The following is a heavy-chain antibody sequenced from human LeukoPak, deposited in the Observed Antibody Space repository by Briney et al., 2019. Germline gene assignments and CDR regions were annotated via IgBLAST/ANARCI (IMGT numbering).Heavy chain of an antibody. CDR2: ISSGSSYI. J-gene: IGHJ6*02. Sequence: PGGSLRLSCAASGFTFSDYYMNWVRQAPGKGLEWVSYISSGSSYINYADSVKGRFTISRDNAKNSLYLQMGSLRAEDTAVYYCAKPISGSSSTFYYYGLDVWGQGTTVTVSS. V-gene: IGHV3-11*06. D-gene: IGHD6-6*01. CDR1: GFTFSDYY. CDR3: AKPISGSSSTFYYYGLDV.